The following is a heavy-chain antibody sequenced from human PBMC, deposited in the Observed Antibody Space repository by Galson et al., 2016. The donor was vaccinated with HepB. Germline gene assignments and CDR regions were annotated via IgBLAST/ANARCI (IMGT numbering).Heavy chain of an antibody. CDR3: AKGDCSTSSCFSLHY. Sequence: SLRLSCAASGFTFEAYTMHWVRQAPGKGLEWVSSISWHSQSIGYADSVKGRFTISRDNAKNSVYLEMNSLRSEDRALYYCAKGDCSTSSCFSLHYWGQGTLVTVSS. D-gene: IGHD2-2*01. CDR1: GFTFEAYT. CDR2: ISWHSQSI. J-gene: IGHJ4*02. V-gene: IGHV3-9*01.